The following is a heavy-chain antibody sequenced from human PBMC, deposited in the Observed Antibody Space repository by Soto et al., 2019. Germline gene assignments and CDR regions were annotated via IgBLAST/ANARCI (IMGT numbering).Heavy chain of an antibody. V-gene: IGHV1-46*01. J-gene: IGHJ4*02. D-gene: IGHD3-16*01. CDR1: GFMFTNYY. Sequence: ASVKVSCKASGFMFTNYYLHWVRQAPGQGPEWMGIINPSGGRTTYAQKFQGRVSMAWDTSSSTVYMELSALRSDDTAVYYCARGPTLGGSPYYFDFWSQGIGVTVSS. CDR3: ARGPTLGGSPYYFDF. CDR2: INPSGGRT.